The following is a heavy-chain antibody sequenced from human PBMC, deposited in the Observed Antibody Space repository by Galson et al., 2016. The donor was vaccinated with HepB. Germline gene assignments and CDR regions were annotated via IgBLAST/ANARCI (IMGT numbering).Heavy chain of an antibody. V-gene: IGHV2-70*13. J-gene: IGHJ3*01. CDR3: ARLNGVIAAAGLDAFDF. Sequence: PALVKPTQTLTLTCTFSGFSPSTSGMSVSWIRQPPGKALEWLALIDWDDDTFYSTSLKTRLTISRDPSRNQVVLTMTNMDPLDTATYYCARLNGVIAAAGLDAFDFWGQGTMVTVSS. CDR1: GFSPSTSGMS. CDR2: IDWDDDT. D-gene: IGHD6-13*01.